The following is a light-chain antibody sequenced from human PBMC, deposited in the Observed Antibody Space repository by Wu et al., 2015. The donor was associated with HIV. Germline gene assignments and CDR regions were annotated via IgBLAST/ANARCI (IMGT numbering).Light chain of an antibody. CDR2: DAS. V-gene: IGKV3-20*01. J-gene: IGKJ1*01. CDR3: QQYETSPTT. Sequence: EIVLTQSPGTLSLSPGERATLSCRASQSVSSSHLAWYQQKPGQAPRLLIYDASRRAAGITDRISGSGSGTDFTLTISRLEPEDFAVYYCQQYETSPTTFGQGTKVEIK. CDR1: QSVSSSH.